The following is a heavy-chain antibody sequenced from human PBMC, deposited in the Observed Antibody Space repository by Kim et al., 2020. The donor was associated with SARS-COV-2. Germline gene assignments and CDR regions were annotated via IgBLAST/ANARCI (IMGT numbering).Heavy chain of an antibody. V-gene: IGHV4-34*01. CDR1: GGSFSGYS. CDR2: INHSGRS. Sequence: SETLSLTCAVYGGSFSGYSWTWIRQSPGRGLEWIGEINHSGRSKYNPSLKSRVTISVDTSKNQFSLRLTSVTAADTAVYYCTKNYYRMSGSGSFYFYYHGMDVWGQGTTVTVSS. D-gene: IGHD3-10*01. J-gene: IGHJ6*02. CDR3: TKNYYRMSGSGSFYFYYHGMDV.